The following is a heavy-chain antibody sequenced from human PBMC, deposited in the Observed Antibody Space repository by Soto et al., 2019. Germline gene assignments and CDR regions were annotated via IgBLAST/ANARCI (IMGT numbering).Heavy chain of an antibody. CDR2: IYWDDDK. J-gene: IGHJ5*02. CDR3: AHNTAAGTLPWFDP. V-gene: IGHV2-5*02. Sequence: SGPTLVKPTQTLTLTCTFSGFSLSTSGVGVGWIRQPPGKALEWLALIYWDDDKRYSPSLKGRLTITKDTSKNQVVLTMTNMDPVDTATYYCAHNTAAGTLPWFDPWGQGTLVTVSS. D-gene: IGHD6-13*01. CDR1: GFSLSTSGVG.